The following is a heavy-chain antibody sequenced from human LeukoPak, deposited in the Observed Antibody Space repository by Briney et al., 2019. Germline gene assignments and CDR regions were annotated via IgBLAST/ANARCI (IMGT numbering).Heavy chain of an antibody. CDR3: ARDYVDDIPMIKDY. D-gene: IGHD2-8*01. CDR1: GYTFTSYH. J-gene: IGHJ4*02. Sequence: ASVKVSCKASGYTFTSYHMHWVRQAPGQGLEWMGKINLSGGSTTYAQKFQGRVTMARDTSTSTVYMELSSLRSEDTAVYYCARDYVDDIPMIKDYWGQGTLVTVSS. CDR2: INLSGGST. V-gene: IGHV1-46*01.